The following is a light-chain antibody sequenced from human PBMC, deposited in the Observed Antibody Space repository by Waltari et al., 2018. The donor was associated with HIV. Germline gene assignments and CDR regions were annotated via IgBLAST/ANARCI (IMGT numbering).Light chain of an antibody. Sequence: PGTLSLSPGERAALSCRASQSVSSSYLAWYQQKPGQAPRLLIYGASSRATGIPDRFSGSGSGTDFTLTISRLEPEDFAVYYCQQYGSSPPTFGQGTKLEIK. J-gene: IGKJ2*01. V-gene: IGKV3-20*01. CDR1: QSVSSSY. CDR2: GAS. CDR3: QQYGSSPPT.